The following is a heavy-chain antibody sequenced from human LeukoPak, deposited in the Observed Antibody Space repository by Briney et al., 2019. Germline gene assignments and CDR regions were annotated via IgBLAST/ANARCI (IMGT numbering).Heavy chain of an antibody. CDR1: GFTFSSYE. CDR3: ARDNGYYDSSGYLARFDY. V-gene: IGHV3-48*03. D-gene: IGHD3-22*01. J-gene: IGHJ4*02. Sequence: GGSLRLSCAASGFTFSSYEMNWVRQAPGKGLEGVSYISSSGSTIYYADSVKGRFTISRDNAKNSLYLQMNSLRAEDTAVYYCARDNGYYDSSGYLARFDYWGQGTLVTVSS. CDR2: ISSSGSTI.